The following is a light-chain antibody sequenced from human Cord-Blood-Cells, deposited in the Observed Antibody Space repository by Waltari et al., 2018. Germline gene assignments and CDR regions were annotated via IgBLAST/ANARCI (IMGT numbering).Light chain of an antibody. CDR1: SSDVGSYNL. CDR3: CSYAGSSV. CDR2: EVS. Sequence: QSALTQPASVSGSPGQSITISCTGTSSDVGSYNLVSWYQQHPGKAPKLMIYEVSKRPSGVSNRFSGSKSGNTASPTISGLQAEDEADYYCCSYAGSSVFGTGTKVTVL. J-gene: IGLJ1*01. V-gene: IGLV2-23*02.